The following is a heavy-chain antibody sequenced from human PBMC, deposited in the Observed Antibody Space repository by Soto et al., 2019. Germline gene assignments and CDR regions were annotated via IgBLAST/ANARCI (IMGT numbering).Heavy chain of an antibody. V-gene: IGHV4-39*01. CDR1: GGSISSSSDY. CDR2: IYYSGST. Sequence: QLQLQESGPGLVKPSEALTLTCSVSGGSISSSSDYWGWMRQPPGQELEWIGIIYYSGSTYYNPSLKSRITITIDKSKKQFSLMLSSLTAAYTAWYYCARLEGLATISDYFDCWGQGTLVTVSS. J-gene: IGHJ4*02. CDR3: ARLEGLATISDYFDC. D-gene: IGHD3-9*01.